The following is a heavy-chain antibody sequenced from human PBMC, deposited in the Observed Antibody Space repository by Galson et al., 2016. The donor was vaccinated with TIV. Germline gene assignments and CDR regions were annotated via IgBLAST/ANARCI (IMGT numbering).Heavy chain of an antibody. D-gene: IGHD2-21*01. CDR1: GLSVSINY. CDR3: ARDRVIDAYYYYYYYGLDV. Sequence: SLRLSCAASGLSVSINYMTWVRQAPGKGLEWVSLISDGGNTYYPDSVKGRFTISRDNSKNTLYLQMNGLRAEDTGVYYCARDRVIDAYYYYYYYGLDVWGQGTTVTVSS. J-gene: IGHJ6*02. CDR2: ISDGGNT. V-gene: IGHV3-66*02.